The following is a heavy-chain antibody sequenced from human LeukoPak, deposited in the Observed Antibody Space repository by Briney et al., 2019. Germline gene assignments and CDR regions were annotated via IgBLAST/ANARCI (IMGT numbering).Heavy chain of an antibody. CDR3: AGGPPWGPTTFSAGGGGRNDAFDI. D-gene: IGHD1-26*01. CDR1: GYSISSGYY. CDR2: IYHSGST. J-gene: IGHJ3*02. V-gene: IGHV4-38-2*02. Sequence: ASETLSLTCTVSGYSISSGYYWGWIRQPPGKGLEWIGSIYHSGSTYYTPSLKSRATIAVDTAKNQFSLKLSSGTAADTAVYYWAGGPPWGPTTFSAGGGGRNDAFDIWGQGTMVTVSS.